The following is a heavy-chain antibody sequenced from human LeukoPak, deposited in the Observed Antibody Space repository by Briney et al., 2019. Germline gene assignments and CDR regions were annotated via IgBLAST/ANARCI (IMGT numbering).Heavy chain of an antibody. CDR2: IKQDGSAI. Sequence: GGSLRLSCAASGFTFSNYWMSCVRQAPGKGLEWLANIKQDGSAIYYLDSVKGRFTISRDNAKNSLYLQMNSLRVDDTAVYYCARDRQEHCSSTSCYVWWGQGTLVTVSS. CDR1: GFTFSNYW. CDR3: ARDRQEHCSSTSCYVW. V-gene: IGHV3-7*01. J-gene: IGHJ4*02. D-gene: IGHD2-2*01.